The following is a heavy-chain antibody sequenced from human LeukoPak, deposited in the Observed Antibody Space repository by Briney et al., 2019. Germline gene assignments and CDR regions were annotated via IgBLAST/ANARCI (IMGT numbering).Heavy chain of an antibody. Sequence: RGESLKISCKGSGYSFTSYWIGWVRQMPGKGLEWMGIIYPGDSDTRYSPSFQGQVTISADKSISTAYLQWSSLKASDTAMYYCARHGGYCSSTSCSPLYYYYGMDVWGQGTTVTVSS. D-gene: IGHD2-2*01. V-gene: IGHV5-51*01. CDR3: ARHGGYCSSTSCSPLYYYYGMDV. CDR1: GYSFTSYW. J-gene: IGHJ6*02. CDR2: IYPGDSDT.